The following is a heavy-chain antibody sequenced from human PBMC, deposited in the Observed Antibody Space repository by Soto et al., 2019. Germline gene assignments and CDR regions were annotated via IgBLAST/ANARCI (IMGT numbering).Heavy chain of an antibody. D-gene: IGHD3-3*01. CDR2: LSGNSGTT. Sequence: VQLLESGGGLVQPGGSLRLSCAASGFTFSTYAMAWVRQAPGKGLEWVSALSGNSGTTYSADSVKGRFTISRDNSRNTLYLQMSSLRADDTALYYCAKGSKFTIFSPKDYWGQGTLVTVSS. J-gene: IGHJ4*02. CDR1: GFTFSTYA. V-gene: IGHV3-23*01. CDR3: AKGSKFTIFSPKDY.